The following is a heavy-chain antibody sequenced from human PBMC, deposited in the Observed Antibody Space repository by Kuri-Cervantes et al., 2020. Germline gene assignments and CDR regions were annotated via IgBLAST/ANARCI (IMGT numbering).Heavy chain of an antibody. D-gene: IGHD6-19*01. J-gene: IGHJ6*02. CDR2: IWYDGSNK. CDR3: AKDAVAGPYYYYYGMDV. Sequence: GESLKISCAASGFTFSSYAMHWVRQAPGKGLEWVAVIWYDGSNKYYADSVKGRFTISRDNSKNTLYLQMNSLRAEDTAVYYCAKDAVAGPYYYYYGMDVWGQGTTVTVSS. CDR1: GFTFSSYA. V-gene: IGHV3-30*02.